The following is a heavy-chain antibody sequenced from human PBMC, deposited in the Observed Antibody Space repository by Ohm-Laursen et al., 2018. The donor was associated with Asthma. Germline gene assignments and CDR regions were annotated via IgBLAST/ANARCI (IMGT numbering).Heavy chain of an antibody. D-gene: IGHD5-24*01. J-gene: IGHJ4*02. V-gene: IGHV3-30*03. CDR2: ISYDGSNK. Sequence: SLRISCTASGFTFSSYGMHWVRQAPGKGLEWVAVISYDGSNKYYADSVKGRLTISRDNSKNTLYLQMNSLRAEDTAVYYCARSPRWLQLRSLDYWGQGTLVTVSS. CDR3: ARSPRWLQLRSLDY. CDR1: GFTFSSYG.